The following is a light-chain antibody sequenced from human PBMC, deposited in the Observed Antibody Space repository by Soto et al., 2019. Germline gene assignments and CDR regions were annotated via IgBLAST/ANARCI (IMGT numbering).Light chain of an antibody. Sequence: QSALIQPPSVSGSPGQSVTISCTGTSSDVGSYDYVSWYQQHPGKAPKLMIYEGSKRPSGVSNRFSGSKSGNTASLTISGLQAEDEADYYCCSYAGSSTSWVFGGGTKVTVL. V-gene: IGLV2-23*01. CDR3: CSYAGSSTSWV. CDR2: EGS. CDR1: SSDVGSYDY. J-gene: IGLJ3*02.